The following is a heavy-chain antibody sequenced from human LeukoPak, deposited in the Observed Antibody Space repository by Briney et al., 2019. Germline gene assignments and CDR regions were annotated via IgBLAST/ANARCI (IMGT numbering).Heavy chain of an antibody. CDR1: GFTVSSTY. CDR3: ARYPFPRESGWYLVSAFDI. V-gene: IGHV3-66*01. Sequence: GGSLRLSCAASGFTVSSTYMNWVRQAPGKGLEWVSIIYSGASTYYADSVKGRFTISRDNSKNTLYLQMNSLRAEDTAVYYCARYPFPRESGWYLVSAFDIWGQGTMVTVSS. D-gene: IGHD6-19*01. CDR2: IYSGAST. J-gene: IGHJ3*02.